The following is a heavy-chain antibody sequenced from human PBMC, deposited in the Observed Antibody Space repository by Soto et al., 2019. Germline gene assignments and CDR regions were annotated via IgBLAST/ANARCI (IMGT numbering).Heavy chain of an antibody. CDR3: ARHGPPNFWSGYYTGYGMDV. D-gene: IGHD3-3*01. CDR1: GYSFTSYW. Sequence: GESVKISCKGSGYSFTSYWISWVRQMPGKGLEWMGRIDPSDSYTNYSPSFQGHVTISADKSISTAYLQWSSLKASDTAMYYCARHGPPNFWSGYYTGYGMDVWGQGTTVTVSS. J-gene: IGHJ6*02. V-gene: IGHV5-10-1*01. CDR2: IDPSDSYT.